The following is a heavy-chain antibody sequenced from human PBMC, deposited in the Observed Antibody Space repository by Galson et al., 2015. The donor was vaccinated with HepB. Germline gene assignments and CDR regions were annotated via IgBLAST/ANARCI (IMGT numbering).Heavy chain of an antibody. CDR2: ISSDGSVR. CDR3: VSLGGAYSLDV. CDR1: GFAFNSYW. D-gene: IGHD2-15*01. Sequence: SLRLSCAVSGFAFNSYWMHWVRQAPGKGLVWVSRISSDGSVRTYADSVKGRFTLSRVNAKKTLYLQMNSLRAEDTAVYYCVSLGGAYSLDVWGQGTAVTVSS. V-gene: IGHV3-74*03. J-gene: IGHJ6*02.